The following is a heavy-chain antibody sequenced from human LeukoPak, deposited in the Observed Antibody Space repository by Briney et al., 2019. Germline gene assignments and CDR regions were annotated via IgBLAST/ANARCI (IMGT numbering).Heavy chain of an antibody. V-gene: IGHV3-30*04. J-gene: IGHJ1*01. Sequence: GRSLRLSCAASGFSFSTHAMHWVRQAPGKGLEWVAFIRSDGSDKYYADSVKDRFTISRDHSKSTLYLQMNSLRAEDTAGYDCARDQPKTMVTSPGYFQHWGQGTLVTVSS. CDR3: ARDQPKTMVTSPGYFQH. CDR2: IRSDGSDK. CDR1: GFSFSTHA. D-gene: IGHD4-17*01.